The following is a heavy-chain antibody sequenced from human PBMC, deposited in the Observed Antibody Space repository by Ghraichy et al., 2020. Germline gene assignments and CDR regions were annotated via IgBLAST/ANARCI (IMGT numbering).Heavy chain of an antibody. D-gene: IGHD3-3*01. J-gene: IGHJ5*02. V-gene: IGHV4-34*01. Sequence: SETLSLTCAVYGGSFSGYYWSWIRQPPGKGLEWIGEINHSGSTNYNPSLKSRVTISVDTSKNQFSLKLSSVTAADTAVYYCARGITIFGVVIWNTERFDPWGQGTLVTVSS. CDR3: ARGITIFGVVIWNTERFDP. CDR1: GGSFSGYY. CDR2: INHSGST.